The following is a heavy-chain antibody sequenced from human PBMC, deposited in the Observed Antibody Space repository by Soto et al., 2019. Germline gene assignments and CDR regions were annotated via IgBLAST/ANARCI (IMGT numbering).Heavy chain of an antibody. D-gene: IGHD6-6*01. CDR3: AGYHPNSSSSN. V-gene: IGHV4-31*03. CDR2: IYYSGST. Sequence: TLSLTCHVPGGSISSGGYHWSWIRHPPGKGLEWIGYIYYSGSTYHNPSLKSRVNISVDTSKNQFSLKLSSVTAADTAVYCCAGYHPNSSSSNWGKVILVPVA. CDR1: GGSISSGGYH. J-gene: IGHJ4*02.